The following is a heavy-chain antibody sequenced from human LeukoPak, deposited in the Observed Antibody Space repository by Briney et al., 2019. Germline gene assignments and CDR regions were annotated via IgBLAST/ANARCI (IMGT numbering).Heavy chain of an antibody. Sequence: SETLSLTCTVSGGSLSSGSYYWSWIRQPAGKGLEWIGRIYTSGSTNYNPSLKSRVTISVDTSKNQFSLKLGSVTAADTAVYYCARDLGYGNWFDPWGQGTLVTVSS. D-gene: IGHD5-12*01. V-gene: IGHV4-61*02. CDR1: GGSLSSGSYY. J-gene: IGHJ5*02. CDR3: ARDLGYGNWFDP. CDR2: IYTSGST.